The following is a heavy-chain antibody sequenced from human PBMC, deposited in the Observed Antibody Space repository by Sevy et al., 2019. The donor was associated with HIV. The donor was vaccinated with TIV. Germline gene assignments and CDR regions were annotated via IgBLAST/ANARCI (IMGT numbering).Heavy chain of an antibody. CDR1: GFTFSSYS. J-gene: IGHJ3*02. Sequence: LSLTCAASGFTFSSYSMNWVRQAPGKGLEWVSSISSSSSYIYYADSVTGRFTISRDNAKNSLYLQMNSLRAEDTAVYYGAREGGVGAFDIWGQGTMVTVSS. D-gene: IGHD3-16*01. CDR3: AREGGVGAFDI. CDR2: ISSSSSYI. V-gene: IGHV3-21*01.